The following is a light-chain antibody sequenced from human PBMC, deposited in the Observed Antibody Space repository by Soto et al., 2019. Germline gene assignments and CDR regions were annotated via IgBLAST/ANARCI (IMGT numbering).Light chain of an antibody. J-gene: IGLJ1*01. CDR2: EGS. CDR3: CSYAGSSTPFV. V-gene: IGLV2-23*01. CDR1: SSDVGSYNL. Sequence: QAVVTQPASVSGSPGQSITISCTGTSSDVGSYNLVSWYQQHPGKAPKLMIYEGSKRPSGVSNRFSGSKSGNTASLTISGLQAEDEADYYCCSYAGSSTPFVFGTGTKLT.